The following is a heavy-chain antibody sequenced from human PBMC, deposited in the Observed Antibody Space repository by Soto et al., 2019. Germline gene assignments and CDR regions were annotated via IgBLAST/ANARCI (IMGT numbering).Heavy chain of an antibody. V-gene: IGHV6-1*01. Sequence: SQTLSLTCDISGDSFSSNSATWHWIRQSPSRGLEWLGRTFYRSKWYTGYGLSVKSRITINPDTSKNQFSLHLKSVTPEDTAVYYCARLTVVPYCLDSWGQGTLVTVSS. CDR1: GDSFSSNSAT. CDR2: TFYRSKWYT. J-gene: IGHJ4*02. D-gene: IGHD2-2*01. CDR3: ARLTVVPYCLDS.